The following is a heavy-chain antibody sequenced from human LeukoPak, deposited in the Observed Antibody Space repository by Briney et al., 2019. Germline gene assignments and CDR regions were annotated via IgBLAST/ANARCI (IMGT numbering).Heavy chain of an antibody. Sequence: ASVKVSCKASGYTFTSYYMHWVRQAPGQGLEWMGIINPSGGSTSYAQKFQGRVTMTRDMSTSTVYMELSSLRSEDTAVYYCARDQGSGWQRAAFDIWGQGTMVTVSS. J-gene: IGHJ3*02. V-gene: IGHV1-46*01. D-gene: IGHD6-19*01. CDR1: GYTFTSYY. CDR2: INPSGGST. CDR3: ARDQGSGWQRAAFDI.